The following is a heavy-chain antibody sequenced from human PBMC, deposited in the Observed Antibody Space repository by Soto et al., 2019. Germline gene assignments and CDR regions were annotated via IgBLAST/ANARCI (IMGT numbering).Heavy chain of an antibody. V-gene: IGHV2-5*02. D-gene: IGHD2-15*01. J-gene: IGHJ4*01. CDR1: GFSLTTNGVG. CDR2: IYWDDDK. Sequence: QITLKETGPTLVKPTQTLTLTCTFSGFSLTTNGVGVGWIRQPPGKALEWLAIIYWDDDKRYSPSLKSRLTITQHNSNNHVVLTITNMHPVYTATYLCAHSAVLCSAGSYSSHPFDLWGHGTLVTVSS. CDR3: AHSAVLCSAGSYSSHPFDL.